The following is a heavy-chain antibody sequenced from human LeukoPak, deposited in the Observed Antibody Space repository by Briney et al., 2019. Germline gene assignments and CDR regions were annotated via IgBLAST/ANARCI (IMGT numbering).Heavy chain of an antibody. Sequence: GASVKVSCKASGYTFTGYYMHWVRQAPGQGLEWMGWINPNSGGTNYAQKFQGWVTMTRDTSISTAYMELSRLRSDDTAVYYCARGSDSSGYYIDYWGQGALVTVSS. CDR2: INPNSGGT. CDR3: ARGSDSSGYYIDY. V-gene: IGHV1-2*04. CDR1: GYTFTGYY. J-gene: IGHJ4*02. D-gene: IGHD3-22*01.